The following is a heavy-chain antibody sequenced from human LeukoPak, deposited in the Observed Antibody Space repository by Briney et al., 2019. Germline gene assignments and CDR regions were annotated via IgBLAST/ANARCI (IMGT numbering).Heavy chain of an antibody. CDR1: GGSISSYY. CDR3: ARRGFSNHYFDY. J-gene: IGHJ4*02. CDR2: IYYTGST. Sequence: SETLSLTCTLSGGSISSYYWNWIRQPPGKGLEWIGYIYYTGSTRYNPSLESRVTISIDTPRNQFSLRLTSVTAADTAAYYCARRGFSNHYFDYWGQGILVTVSS. D-gene: IGHD4-11*01. V-gene: IGHV4-59*08.